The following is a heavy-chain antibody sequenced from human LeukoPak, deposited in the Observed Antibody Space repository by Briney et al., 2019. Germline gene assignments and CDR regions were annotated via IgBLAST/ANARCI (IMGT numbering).Heavy chain of an antibody. CDR3: ARPAITGTVEYYFDY. Sequence: GESLKISCRGSGYTSNTYWIGWVRQMPGKGLEWMGIIYPGDSDTRYSPSFQGQITISADKSISTAYLQWSSLRASDTAMYYCARPAITGTVEYYFDYWGQGTLVTVSS. CDR1: GYTSNTYW. J-gene: IGHJ4*02. CDR2: IYPGDSDT. V-gene: IGHV5-51*01. D-gene: IGHD1-7*01.